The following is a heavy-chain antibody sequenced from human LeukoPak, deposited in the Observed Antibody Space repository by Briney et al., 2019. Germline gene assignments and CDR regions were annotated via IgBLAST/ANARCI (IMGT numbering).Heavy chain of an antibody. CDR3: AKEKYGTDVGEDAFDI. CDR2: ISGSDGSS. D-gene: IGHD4-17*01. V-gene: IGHV3-23*01. Sequence: GGSLRLSCAASGFTFNSFAMNWVRQAPGKGLEWVSSISGSDGSSHYADFVKGRFTISRDNSKNTLHLQMNSLRAEDTAVYYCAKEKYGTDVGEDAFDIWGQGTMVTVSP. J-gene: IGHJ3*02. CDR1: GFTFNSFA.